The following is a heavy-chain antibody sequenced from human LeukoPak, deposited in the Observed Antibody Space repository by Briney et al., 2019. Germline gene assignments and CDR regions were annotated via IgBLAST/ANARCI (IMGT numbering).Heavy chain of an antibody. CDR3: ARRSTSGNFCSGMDV. CDR2: IVTGGLTT. V-gene: IGHV3-23*01. CDR1: GFTFSSYA. J-gene: IGHJ6*02. Sequence: PGGSLRLSCAASGFTFSSYAMRWVRQAPGKGLEWVSTIVTGGLTTYYADSVKGRFTISRDNSKNTLYLQMNSLRADDTAVYYCARRSTSGNFCSGMDVWGQGTTVTVS. D-gene: IGHD3-10*01.